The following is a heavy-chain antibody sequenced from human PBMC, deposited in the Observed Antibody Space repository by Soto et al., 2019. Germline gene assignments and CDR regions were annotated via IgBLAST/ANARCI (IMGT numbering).Heavy chain of an antibody. D-gene: IGHD2-15*01. CDR1: GFTLSSSA. Sequence: PGGSLRPPCAASGFTLSSSAMPRVRQAPGKGLEWVAVISYDGSNKYYADSVKGRFTISRDNSKNTLYLQMNSLRAEDTAVYYCAREGGSFDYWGQGTLVTVSS. CDR2: ISYDGSNK. V-gene: IGHV3-30-3*01. J-gene: IGHJ4*02. CDR3: AREGGSFDY.